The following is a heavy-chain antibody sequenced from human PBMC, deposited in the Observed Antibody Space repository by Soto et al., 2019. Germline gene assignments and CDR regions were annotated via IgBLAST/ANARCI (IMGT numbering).Heavy chain of an antibody. J-gene: IGHJ4*02. D-gene: IGHD3-3*01. CDR3: ARVVESYDFWSGYFDY. CDR2: ISSSGSTI. V-gene: IGHV3-48*03. Sequence: GGSLRLSCAASGFTFSSYEMNWVRQAPGKGLEWVSYISSSGSTIYYADSVKGRFTISRDNAKNSLYLQMNSLRAEDTAVYYCARVVESYDFWSGYFDYWGRGTLVTVSS. CDR1: GFTFSSYE.